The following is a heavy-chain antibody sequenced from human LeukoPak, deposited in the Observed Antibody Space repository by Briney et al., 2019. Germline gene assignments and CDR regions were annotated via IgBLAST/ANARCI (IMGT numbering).Heavy chain of an antibody. Sequence: ASVKVSCKASGYSFTTYGISWVRQAPGQGLEWMGWISANNNNTDNVQRLQGRVTMTTDTSTSTAYMELRSLRSDDTAVYYCARALYHTFDYWGQGTLVTVSS. CDR1: GYSFTTYG. J-gene: IGHJ4*02. V-gene: IGHV1-18*01. CDR2: ISANNNNT. D-gene: IGHD2-2*01. CDR3: ARALYHTFDY.